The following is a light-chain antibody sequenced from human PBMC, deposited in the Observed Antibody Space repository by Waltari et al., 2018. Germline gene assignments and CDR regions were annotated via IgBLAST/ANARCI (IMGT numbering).Light chain of an antibody. CDR1: QNMYTN. V-gene: IGKV3-15*01. CDR3: QQYNSWLTWT. CDR2: GAS. J-gene: IGKJ1*01. Sequence: EIMMTQSPATLSVSPGDRATLSCRASQNMYTNLAWYQQKPGQTPRLLIYGASTRPTGIPARFSGSGSGTEFTLALNSLQSEDFAVYSSQQYNSWLTWTFGQGTKVEI.